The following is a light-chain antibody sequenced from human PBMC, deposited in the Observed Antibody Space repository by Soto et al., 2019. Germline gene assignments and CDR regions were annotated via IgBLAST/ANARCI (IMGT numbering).Light chain of an antibody. CDR1: QSISSW. J-gene: IGKJ1*01. CDR3: QQYNNNRT. Sequence: DIQMTQSPSTLSASVGDGVTITCRASQSISSWLAWYQQKPGKAPKLLIYKASNLESGVPSRFSGSGSGTEFTLTISSLQPDDSATYYCQQYNNNRTFGQGTKVDIK. V-gene: IGKV1-5*03. CDR2: KAS.